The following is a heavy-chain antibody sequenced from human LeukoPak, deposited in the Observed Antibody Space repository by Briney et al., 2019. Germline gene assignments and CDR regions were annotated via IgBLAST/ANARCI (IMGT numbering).Heavy chain of an antibody. CDR1: GFTFSGYS. V-gene: IGHV3-21*01. D-gene: IGHD3-22*01. J-gene: IGHJ3*01. Sequence: GGSLRLSCAASGFTFSGYSMNWVRQAPAKGLEWVSFISSSSSNKYYVDIVKGRFSISRDNAQNSLCLQMNSLRAEDTAVYYCARDYYDSRGSRSFAFDLWGQGTMVTVSS. CDR3: ARDYYDSRGSRSFAFDL. CDR2: ISSSSSNK.